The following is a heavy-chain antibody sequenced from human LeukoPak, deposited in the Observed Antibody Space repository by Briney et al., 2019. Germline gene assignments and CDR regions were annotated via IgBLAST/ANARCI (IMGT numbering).Heavy chain of an antibody. CDR1: GFTFSSYA. J-gene: IGHJ4*02. Sequence: PGGSLRLSCAASGFTFSSYAMNWVRQAPGKGLEWVSTISGSGSRTYDADSVKGRFTFSRDNSKSTLYLQMNSLRAEDTAIYYCAKGTTVTLGPFDYWGQGTLVTVSS. V-gene: IGHV3-23*01. D-gene: IGHD4-17*01. CDR3: AKGTTVTLGPFDY. CDR2: ISGSGSRT.